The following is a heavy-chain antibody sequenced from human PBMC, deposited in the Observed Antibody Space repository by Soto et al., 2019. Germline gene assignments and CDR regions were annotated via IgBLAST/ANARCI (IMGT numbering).Heavy chain of an antibody. CDR1: GYTFTSYY. CDR3: AREPITVGYCSSTSCRDAFDI. CDR2: INPSGGST. V-gene: IGHV1-46*03. Sequence: QVQLVQSGAEVKKPGASVKVSCKASGYTFTSYYMHWVRQAPGQGLEWMGIINPSGGSTSYAQKFQGRVTMTRDTSTSTVYMELSSLRSEDTAVYYCAREPITVGYCSSTSCRDAFDIWGQGTMVTVSS. J-gene: IGHJ3*02. D-gene: IGHD2-2*01.